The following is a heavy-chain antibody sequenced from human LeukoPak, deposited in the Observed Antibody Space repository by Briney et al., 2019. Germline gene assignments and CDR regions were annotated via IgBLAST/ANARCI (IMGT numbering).Heavy chain of an antibody. D-gene: IGHD3-16*01. J-gene: IGHJ4*02. CDR3: ARERGGHYFDY. Sequence: ASVKVSCKASGYTFTSYYIHWVRQAPGHGLEWMGVINPSGGSSNYAQKFQGRVTMTRDTSTSTVYMELSSLRSEDTAVYYCARERGGHYFDYWGQGTLVTVSS. V-gene: IGHV1-46*01. CDR1: GYTFTSYY. CDR2: INPSGGSS.